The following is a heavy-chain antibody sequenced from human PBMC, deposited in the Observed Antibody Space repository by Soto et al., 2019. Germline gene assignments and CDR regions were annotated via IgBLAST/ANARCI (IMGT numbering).Heavy chain of an antibody. D-gene: IGHD3-10*01. Sequence: QVQLVESGGGVVQPGRSLRLSCAASGFTFSSYGMHWVRQAPGKGLEWVAVISYDGSNKYYADSVKGRFTISRDNSKNTLYLQTNSLRAEDTAVYYCAKAYYYGSGSYYPYYYYGMDVWGQGTTVTVSS. CDR3: AKAYYYGSGSYYPYYYYGMDV. J-gene: IGHJ6*02. CDR1: GFTFSSYG. V-gene: IGHV3-30*18. CDR2: ISYDGSNK.